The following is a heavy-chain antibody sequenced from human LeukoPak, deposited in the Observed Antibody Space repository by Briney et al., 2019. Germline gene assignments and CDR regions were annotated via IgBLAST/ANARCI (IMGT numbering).Heavy chain of an antibody. CDR2: ISGSGGST. Sequence: AGGSLRLSCAASGFTFSSYAMSWVRQAPGKGLEWVSAISGSGGSTYYADSEKGRFTNSRDNSKNTLYLQMNSLRAEDTAVYYCAKDRPQQLVPWFDYWGQGTLVTVSS. CDR3: AKDRPQQLVPWFDY. J-gene: IGHJ4*02. CDR1: GFTFSSYA. D-gene: IGHD6-13*01. V-gene: IGHV3-23*01.